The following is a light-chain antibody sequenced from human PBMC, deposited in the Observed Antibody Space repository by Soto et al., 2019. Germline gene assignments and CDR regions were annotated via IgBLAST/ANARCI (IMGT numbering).Light chain of an antibody. V-gene: IGKV1-5*01. CDR3: QQYTSYPWT. CDR2: DDS. Sequence: DIQLTRSPSTLSASGGDIGTVSGRASQSISSWLAWYQQKPGKAPKLLIYDDSTLESGVPSMFSGGGSGTEFTLTLSTLQPDDFVTYYCQQYTSYPWTFGQGTKVDI. J-gene: IGKJ1*01. CDR1: QSISSW.